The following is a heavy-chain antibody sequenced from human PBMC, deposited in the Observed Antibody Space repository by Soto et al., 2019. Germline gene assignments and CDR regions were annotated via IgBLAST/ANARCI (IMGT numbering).Heavy chain of an antibody. V-gene: IGHV4-31*03. Sequence: KPSETLSLTCTVSGGSISSGGYYWSWIRQHPGKGLEWIGYIYYSGSTYYNPSLKSRVTISVDTSKNRFSLKLSSVTAADTAVYYCARASSTSPNWFDPWGQGTLVTVSS. CDR3: ARASSTSPNWFDP. CDR1: GGSISSGGYY. CDR2: IYYSGST. J-gene: IGHJ5*02. D-gene: IGHD2-2*01.